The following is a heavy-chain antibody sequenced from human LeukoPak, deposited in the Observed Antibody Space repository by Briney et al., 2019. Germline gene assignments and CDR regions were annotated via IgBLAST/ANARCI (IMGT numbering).Heavy chain of an antibody. D-gene: IGHD6-19*01. Sequence: ASVKVSCKASGYTFTGDYMHWVRQAPGQGLELMALINPNSGGTNYAQKFQGRVTMTRDTSISTAYMELSRLRSDDTAVYYCARDVFSGWIGEDPFYFDYWGQGTLVTVSS. CDR2: INPNSGGT. V-gene: IGHV1-2*02. J-gene: IGHJ4*02. CDR3: ARDVFSGWIGEDPFYFDY. CDR1: GYTFTGDY.